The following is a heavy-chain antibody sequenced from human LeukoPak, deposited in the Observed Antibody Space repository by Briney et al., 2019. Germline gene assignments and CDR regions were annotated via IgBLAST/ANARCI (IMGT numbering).Heavy chain of an antibody. CDR1: GGTFSSYA. D-gene: IGHD1-7*01. CDR3: ARQPPNWNYYFDY. CDR2: IIPIFGTA. V-gene: IGHV1-69*05. J-gene: IGHJ4*02. Sequence: ASVKVSCTASGGTFSSYAISWVRQARGQGLEWMGGIIPIFGTANYAQKFQGRVTITTDESTSTAYMELSSLRSEDTAVYYCARQPPNWNYYFDYWGQGTLVTVSS.